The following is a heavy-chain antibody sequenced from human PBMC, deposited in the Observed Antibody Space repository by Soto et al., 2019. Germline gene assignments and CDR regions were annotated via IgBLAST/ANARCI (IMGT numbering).Heavy chain of an antibody. V-gene: IGHV2-5*02. CDR3: AHRARAGWYFYL. CDR2: IYWDDDK. Sequence: QITLKESGHTLVKPTQTLTLTCTSSGFSLSTSGVGVDLIRQPPGKSLEWLALIYWDDDKSYSTSLKSRLTISKDTSKSQVVLTMTNMDPVDTATYYCAHRARAGWYFYLWGRGTLFTVSS. CDR1: GFSLSTSGVG. D-gene: IGHD6-25*01. J-gene: IGHJ2*01.